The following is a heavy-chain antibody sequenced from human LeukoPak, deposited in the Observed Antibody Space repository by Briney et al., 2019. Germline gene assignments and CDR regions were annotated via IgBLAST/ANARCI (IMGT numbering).Heavy chain of an antibody. CDR1: GYTFTGYY. V-gene: IGHV1-2*02. D-gene: IGHD4-17*01. CDR2: INPNSGGT. J-gene: IGHJ5*02. Sequence: GASVKVSCKASGYTFTGYYIHWVRQAPGQGLEWMGWINPNSGGTNYAQKFQGRVTMTRDTSISTAYMELSRLRSDDTAVYFCARRPDYGDYPWFDPWGQGTLVTVSS. CDR3: ARRPDYGDYPWFDP.